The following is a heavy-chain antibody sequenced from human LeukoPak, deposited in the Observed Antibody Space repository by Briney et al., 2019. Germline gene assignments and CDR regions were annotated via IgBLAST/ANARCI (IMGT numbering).Heavy chain of an antibody. Sequence: GGSLRLSCAASGFTFSSYGMHWVRQAPGKGLEWVAFIRYDGSNKYYADSVKGRFTISRDNAKNTLYLQMNSLRAEDTAVYYCARESYCSGGSCYSGRAFDIWGQETMVTVSS. CDR2: IRYDGSNK. V-gene: IGHV3-30*02. CDR1: GFTFSSYG. J-gene: IGHJ3*02. D-gene: IGHD2-15*01. CDR3: ARESYCSGGSCYSGRAFDI.